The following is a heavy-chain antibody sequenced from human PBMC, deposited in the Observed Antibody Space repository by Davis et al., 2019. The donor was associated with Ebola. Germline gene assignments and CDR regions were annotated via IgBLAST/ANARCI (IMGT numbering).Heavy chain of an antibody. V-gene: IGHV3-9*01. D-gene: IGHD1-26*01. CDR2: ISWNSGSI. CDR1: GFTFDDYA. Sequence: SLKISCAASGFTFDDYAMHWVRQAPGKGLEWVSGISWNSGSIGYADSLKGRFTISRDNAKNSLLLQMNSLRAGDTAVYYCARDRGEWELLGGMDVWGKGTTVTVSS. J-gene: IGHJ6*04. CDR3: ARDRGEWELLGGMDV.